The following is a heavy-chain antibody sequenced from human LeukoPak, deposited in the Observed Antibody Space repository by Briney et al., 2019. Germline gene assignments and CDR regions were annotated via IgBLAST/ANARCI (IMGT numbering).Heavy chain of an antibody. CDR1: GGSISSYY. Sequence: PSETLSLTCTVSGGSISSYYWSWIRQPPGKGLEWIGYVFYSGSTNYNPSLKSRVTISVDMSKNQFSLKLTSVTAADTAVYYCAREVGDYVGVFDYWGQGTLVTVSS. CDR2: VFYSGST. J-gene: IGHJ4*02. D-gene: IGHD4-17*01. V-gene: IGHV4-59*01. CDR3: AREVGDYVGVFDY.